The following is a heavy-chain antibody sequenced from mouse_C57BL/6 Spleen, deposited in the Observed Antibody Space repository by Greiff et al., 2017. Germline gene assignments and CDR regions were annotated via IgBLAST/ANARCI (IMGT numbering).Heavy chain of an antibody. J-gene: IGHJ3*01. CDR3: TRSHYYGVTGFAY. D-gene: IGHD1-2*01. V-gene: IGHV1-15*01. CDR2: IDPETGGT. CDR1: GYTFTDYE. Sequence: QVQLQQSGAELVRPGASVTLSCKASGYTFTDYEMHWVKQTPVHGLEWIGAIDPETGGTAYNQKFKGKAILTADKSSSTAYMELRSLTSEDSAVYYCTRSHYYGVTGFAYWGQGTLVTVSA.